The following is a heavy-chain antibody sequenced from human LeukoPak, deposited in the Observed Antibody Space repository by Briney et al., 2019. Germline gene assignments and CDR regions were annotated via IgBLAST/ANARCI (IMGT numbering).Heavy chain of an antibody. Sequence: GGSLRLSCAASGFTFSSYSMSWVRQAPGKGLEWVGRIKSKTDGGTTDYAAPVKGRFTISRDDSKNTLYLQMNSLKTEDTAVYYCITFSMIVVVITDWGQGTLVTVSS. V-gene: IGHV3-15*01. CDR3: ITFSMIVVVITD. CDR1: GFTFSSYS. D-gene: IGHD3-22*01. J-gene: IGHJ4*02. CDR2: IKSKTDGGTT.